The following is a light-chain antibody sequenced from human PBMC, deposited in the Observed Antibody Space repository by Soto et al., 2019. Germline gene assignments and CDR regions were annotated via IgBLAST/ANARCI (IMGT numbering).Light chain of an antibody. CDR3: QQTHSTPLT. CDR1: QSISNS. V-gene: IGKV1-39*01. J-gene: IGKJ4*01. CDR2: TIS. Sequence: DIQMTQSPSSLSAFVGDRVTITCRASQSISNSLNWYQQKPGKAPRLLISTISSLQSGVPSRFPGSGSGTDCTLTISSLQPEDFATYYCQQTHSTPLTFGGGTKVEV.